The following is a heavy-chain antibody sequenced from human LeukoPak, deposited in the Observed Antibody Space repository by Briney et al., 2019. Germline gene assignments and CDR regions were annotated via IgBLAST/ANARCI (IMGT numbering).Heavy chain of an antibody. J-gene: IGHJ4*02. Sequence: PSETLSLTCAVYGGSFSGNYWSWIRQPPGKGLEWIGEINHSGSTNYNPSPKSRVTISVDTSKNQFSLKLSSVTAADTAVYYCASNWGRNDYWGQGTLVTVSS. CDR1: GGSFSGNY. CDR3: ASNWGRNDY. D-gene: IGHD7-27*01. V-gene: IGHV4-34*01. CDR2: INHSGST.